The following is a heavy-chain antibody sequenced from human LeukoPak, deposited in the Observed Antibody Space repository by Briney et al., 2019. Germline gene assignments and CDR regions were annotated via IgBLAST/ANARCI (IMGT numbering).Heavy chain of an antibody. CDR2: MNPNSGNT. CDR1: GYTFTSYD. Sequence: ASVKVSCKASGYTFTSYDINWVRQATGQGLEWMGWMNPNSGNTGYAQKFQGRVTMTRNTSISTAYMELSSLRSEDTAVYYCARVFSTVTTAIDYWGQGTLVTVSS. J-gene: IGHJ4*02. V-gene: IGHV1-8*01. D-gene: IGHD4-17*01. CDR3: ARVFSTVTTAIDY.